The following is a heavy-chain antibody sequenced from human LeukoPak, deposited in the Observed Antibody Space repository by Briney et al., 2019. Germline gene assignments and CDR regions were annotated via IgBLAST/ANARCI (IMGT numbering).Heavy chain of an antibody. CDR2: IYYSGST. V-gene: IGHV4-39*07. Sequence: PSETLSLTCTVSGGSISSSSYYWGWIRQPPGTGLEWIGSIYYSGSTYYNPSLKSRVTISVDTSKNQFSLKLTSVTAADTAVYFCARDPASGYNTKRYYFDYWGQGTLVTVSS. J-gene: IGHJ4*02. CDR3: ARDPASGYNTKRYYFDY. CDR1: GGSISSSSYY. D-gene: IGHD1-14*01.